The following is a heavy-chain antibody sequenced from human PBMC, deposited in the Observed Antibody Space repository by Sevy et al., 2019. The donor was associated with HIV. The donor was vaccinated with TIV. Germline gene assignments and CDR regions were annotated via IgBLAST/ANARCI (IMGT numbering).Heavy chain of an antibody. CDR2: IIPVFRTS. Sequence: ASVKVSCKASGGTFGTYTINWLRQAPGQGLEWMGGIIPVFRTSNYAQKFQGRLTIIADESTNTAYMELSSLISEDSAEYYCARDRDITFGGGDAFDIWGQGTMVTVSS. D-gene: IGHD3-16*01. J-gene: IGHJ3*02. V-gene: IGHV1-69*13. CDR3: ARDRDITFGGGDAFDI. CDR1: GGTFGTYT.